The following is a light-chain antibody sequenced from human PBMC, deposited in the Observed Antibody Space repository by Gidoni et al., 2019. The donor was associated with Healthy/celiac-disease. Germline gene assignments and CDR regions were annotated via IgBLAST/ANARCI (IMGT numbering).Light chain of an antibody. CDR2: DAS. Sequence: EIVLTQSPATLSLPPGERATLSCRASQRVSSYLAWYQQKPGQAPRLLIYDASNRATGIPARFSASGSGTDFTLTISSLEPEDFAVYYCQQRSNWPTTFGQGTKLEIK. CDR3: QQRSNWPTT. CDR1: QRVSSY. J-gene: IGKJ2*01. V-gene: IGKV3-11*01.